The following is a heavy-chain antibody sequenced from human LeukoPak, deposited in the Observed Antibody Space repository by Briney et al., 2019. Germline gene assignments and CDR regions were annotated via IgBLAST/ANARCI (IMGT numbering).Heavy chain of an antibody. Sequence: GGSLRLSCAASGFTFSNYDMSWVRQAPGKGLEWVSAVTGGGDAIYYADSVKGRFTISRDNSKSTLYLQMNSLRAEDTAVYYCAKRGSYFGGFDYWGQGTLVTVSS. CDR1: GFTFSNYD. CDR2: VTGGGDAI. V-gene: IGHV3-23*01. J-gene: IGHJ4*02. D-gene: IGHD3-10*01. CDR3: AKRGSYFGGFDY.